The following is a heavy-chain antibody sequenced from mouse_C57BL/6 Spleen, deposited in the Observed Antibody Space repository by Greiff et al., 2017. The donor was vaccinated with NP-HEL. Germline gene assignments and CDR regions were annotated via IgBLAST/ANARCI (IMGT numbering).Heavy chain of an antibody. Sequence: QVQLQQPGAELVRPGTSVKLSCKASGYTFTSYWMHWVKQRPGQGLEWIGVIDPSDSYTNYNQKFKGKATLTVDTSSSTAYMQLSSLTSEDSAVYYCAPTGTEDAMDYWGQGTSVTVSS. V-gene: IGHV1-59*01. CDR3: APTGTEDAMDY. CDR1: GYTFTSYW. J-gene: IGHJ4*01. CDR2: IDPSDSYT. D-gene: IGHD4-1*02.